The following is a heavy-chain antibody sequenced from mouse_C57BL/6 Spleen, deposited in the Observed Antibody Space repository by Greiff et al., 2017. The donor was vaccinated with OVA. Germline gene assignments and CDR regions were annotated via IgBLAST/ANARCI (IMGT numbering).Heavy chain of an antibody. V-gene: IGHV1-80*01. CDR1: GYAFSSYW. CDR2: IYPGDGDT. CDR3: ATFYDYDAWFAY. Sequence: QVQLKESGAELVKPGASVKISCKASGYAFSSYWMNWVKQRPGKGLEWIGQIYPGDGDTNYNGKFKGKATLTADKSSSTAYMQLSSLTSEDSAVYFCATFYDYDAWFAYWGQGTLVTVSA. J-gene: IGHJ3*01. D-gene: IGHD2-4*01.